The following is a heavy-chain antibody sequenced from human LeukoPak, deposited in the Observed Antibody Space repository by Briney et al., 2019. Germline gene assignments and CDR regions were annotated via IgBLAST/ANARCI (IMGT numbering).Heavy chain of an antibody. CDR2: MKRDGREV. D-gene: IGHD2-2*02. V-gene: IGHV3-7*01. CDR1: VFTFSTYW. CDR3: ARYTEYYFDY. Sequence: GGSLRLSCAASVFTFSTYWMTWVRQAPGKGLEWVANMKRDGREVYYANSVKGHFTISRDNAKNSLYLQINSLRAEDAAVYYCARYTEYYFDYWGQGTLVTVSS. J-gene: IGHJ4*02.